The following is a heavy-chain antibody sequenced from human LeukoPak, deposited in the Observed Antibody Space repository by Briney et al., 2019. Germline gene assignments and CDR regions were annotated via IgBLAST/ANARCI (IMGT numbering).Heavy chain of an antibody. V-gene: IGHV4-59*11. D-gene: IGHD3-10*01. Sequence: SETLTLTCTVSDGSISSHYWSWIRQPPGKGLEWIGHFAYSGTTSYNASLKSRVTISVDTSKNQFSLKLTSVTAADTAVYYCARDRVPRDGFDPWGQGTLVTVSS. CDR1: DGSISSHY. CDR3: ARDRVPRDGFDP. CDR2: FAYSGTT. J-gene: IGHJ5*02.